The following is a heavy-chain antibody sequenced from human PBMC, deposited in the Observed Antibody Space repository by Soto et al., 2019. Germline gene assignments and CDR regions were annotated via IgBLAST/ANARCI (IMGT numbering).Heavy chain of an antibody. Sequence: QVQLVQSGAEVKKPGASVKVSCKASGYTFTNYGISWVRQAPGQGLEWMGWINPYNGNTNYAQKLQGRVTMTTDTSTSTAYMELRSLGFDDMAVYYCRRDWFGVDYWGQGSLVTISS. CDR3: RRDWFGVDY. CDR1: GYTFTNYG. D-gene: IGHD3-16*01. CDR2: INPYNGNT. V-gene: IGHV1-18*03. J-gene: IGHJ4*02.